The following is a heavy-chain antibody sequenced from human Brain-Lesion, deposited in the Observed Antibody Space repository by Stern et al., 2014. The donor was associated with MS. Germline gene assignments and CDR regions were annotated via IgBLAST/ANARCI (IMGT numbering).Heavy chain of an antibody. V-gene: IGHV2-5*02. CDR2: LYWDDEK. D-gene: IGHD4-23*01. J-gene: IGHJ4*02. CDR3: AHRDYGGNSGFDS. CDR1: GFSLRTSGAN. Sequence: QVTLRESGPTLLKPTQTLTLTCSFSGFSLRTSGANVGWIRQTPGTALEWLVLLYWDDEKRYSPSLRSRLTITKDTSKNQVVLKMTNMDPVDTATYYCAHRDYGGNSGFDSWGQGTLVIVSS.